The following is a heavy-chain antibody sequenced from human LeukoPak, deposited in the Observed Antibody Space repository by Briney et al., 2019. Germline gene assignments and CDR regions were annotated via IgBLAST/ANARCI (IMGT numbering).Heavy chain of an antibody. Sequence: GASVKVSCKASGGTFISYAISWVRRAPGQGLEWMGGIIPIFGTANYAQKFQGRVTITADESTSTAYMELSSLRSEDTAVYYCARDGDGYNSGLDYWGQGTLVTVSS. CDR1: GGTFISYA. CDR3: ARDGDGYNSGLDY. J-gene: IGHJ4*02. D-gene: IGHD5-24*01. V-gene: IGHV1-69*01. CDR2: IIPIFGTA.